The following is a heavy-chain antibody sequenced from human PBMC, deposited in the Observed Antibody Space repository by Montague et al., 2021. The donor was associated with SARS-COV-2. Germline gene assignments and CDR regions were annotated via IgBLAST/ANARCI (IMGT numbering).Heavy chain of an antibody. CDR3: ARVAGGYYHDSSAYFHY. V-gene: IGHV4-34*01. Sequence: SETLSLTCAVYGGSFSGYYWSWIRQPPGKGLEWIGEINQSGSTNYNPSLKSRVTLSVDTSKKQFSLKLSSLTAADTAVYYCARVAGGYYHDSSAYFHYWGQGSLVTVSS. CDR1: GGSFSGYY. D-gene: IGHD3-22*01. CDR2: INQSGST. J-gene: IGHJ4*02.